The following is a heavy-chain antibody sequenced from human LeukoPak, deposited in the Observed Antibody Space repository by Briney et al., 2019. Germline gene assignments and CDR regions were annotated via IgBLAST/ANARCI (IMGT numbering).Heavy chain of an antibody. CDR3: ARALKMITFGGVYFDY. V-gene: IGHV4-31*03. D-gene: IGHD3-16*01. CDR2: IYYSGST. Sequence: SETLSLTCTVSGGPISSGGYYWSWIRQHPGKGLEWIGYIYYSGSTYYNPSLKSRVTISVDTSKNQFSLKLSSVTAADTAVYYCARALKMITFGGVYFDYWGQGTLVTVSS. CDR1: GGPISSGGYY. J-gene: IGHJ4*02.